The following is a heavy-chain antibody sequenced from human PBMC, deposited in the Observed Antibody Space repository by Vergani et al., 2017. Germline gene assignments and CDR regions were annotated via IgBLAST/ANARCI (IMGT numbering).Heavy chain of an antibody. Sequence: QVQLVQSGAEVKKPGASVKVSCRASGYTFTGYYMHWVRQPPAQGLEWMGWINPKSGGTNYSQKFQGRVTMTRDTSISTAYMELSRLRSDDTAVYYCARPLSAGYYYYYYMDVWGKGTTVTVSS. D-gene: IGHD6-13*01. CDR3: ARPLSAGYYYYYYMDV. CDR2: INPKSGGT. CDR1: GYTFTGYY. V-gene: IGHV1-2*02. J-gene: IGHJ6*03.